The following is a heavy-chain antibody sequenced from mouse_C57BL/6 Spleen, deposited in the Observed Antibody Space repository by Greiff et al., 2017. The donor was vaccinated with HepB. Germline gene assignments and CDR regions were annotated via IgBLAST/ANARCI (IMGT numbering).Heavy chain of an antibody. J-gene: IGHJ4*01. Sequence: EVQGVESGGGLVKPGGSLKLSCAASGFTFSDYGMHWVRQAPEKGLEWVAYISSGSSTIYYADTVKGRFTISRDNAKNTLFLQMTSLRSEDTAMYYCARLRLRRGYAMDYWGQGTSVTVSS. CDR2: ISSGSSTI. CDR1: GFTFSDYG. CDR3: ARLRLRRGYAMDY. V-gene: IGHV5-17*01. D-gene: IGHD2-4*01.